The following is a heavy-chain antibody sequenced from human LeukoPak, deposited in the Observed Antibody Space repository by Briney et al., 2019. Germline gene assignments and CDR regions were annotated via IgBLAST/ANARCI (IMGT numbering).Heavy chain of an antibody. Sequence: PGGSLRLSCAASGFTFSSYGMHWVRQAPGKGLEWEAVSYDGSNKYYADSVKGRFTISRDNSKNTLYLQMNSLRAEDTAVYYCAKEDYYGSGIYYWGQGTLVTVSS. CDR1: GFTFSSYG. CDR2: SYDGSNK. D-gene: IGHD3-10*01. V-gene: IGHV3-30*18. J-gene: IGHJ4*02. CDR3: AKEDYYGSGIYY.